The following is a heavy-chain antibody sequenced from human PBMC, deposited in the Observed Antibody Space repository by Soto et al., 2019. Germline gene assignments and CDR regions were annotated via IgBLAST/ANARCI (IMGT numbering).Heavy chain of an antibody. CDR1: GYTFTGYY. CDR2: INPNSGGT. D-gene: IGHD6-19*01. J-gene: IGHJ6*02. Sequence: ASVKVSCKASGYTFTGYYMHWVRQAPGQGLEWMGWINPNSGGTNYAQKFQGWVTMTRDTSISTAYMEVTRLRSGDTAVYYCARGSVAATVYYYSMDVWGQGTTVTVSS. CDR3: ARGSVAATVYYYSMDV. V-gene: IGHV1-2*04.